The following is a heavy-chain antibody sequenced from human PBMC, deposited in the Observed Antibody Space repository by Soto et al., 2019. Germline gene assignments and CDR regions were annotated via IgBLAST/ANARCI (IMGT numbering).Heavy chain of an antibody. CDR3: ARDSDPRMVREVITDDFDY. CDR2: ISYDGSNK. V-gene: IGHV3-30-3*01. J-gene: IGHJ4*02. D-gene: IGHD3-10*01. CDR1: GFTFSTHA. Sequence: QVQLVESGGGVVQPGGSLRLSCAASGFTFSTHAMHWVRQAPGKGLGWVAVISYDGSNKYYADSVKGRFTISRDSSKNTLYLQMNSLRVEDTAVYYCARDSDPRMVREVITDDFDYWGQGTLVTVSA.